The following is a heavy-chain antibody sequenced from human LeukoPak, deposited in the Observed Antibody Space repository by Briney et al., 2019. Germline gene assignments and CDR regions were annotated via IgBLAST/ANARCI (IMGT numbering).Heavy chain of an antibody. CDR1: GGSFSGYY. J-gene: IGHJ5*02. D-gene: IGHD3-9*01. V-gene: IGHV4-34*01. Sequence: SETLSLSCAVYGGSFSGYYWSWIRQPPGKGLEWIGEINHSGSTNYNPSLKSRVTISVDTSKNQFSLKLSSVTAADTAVYYCARNGLRYFDWLSWFDPWGQGTLVTVSS. CDR3: ARNGLRYFDWLSWFDP. CDR2: INHSGST.